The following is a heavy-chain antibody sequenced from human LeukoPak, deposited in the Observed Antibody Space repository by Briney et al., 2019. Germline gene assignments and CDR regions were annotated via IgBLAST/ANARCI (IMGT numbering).Heavy chain of an antibody. CDR2: INSGSSII. CDR3: ATVRSGGLDY. D-gene: IGHD4-17*01. J-gene: IGHJ4*02. Sequence: GGSLRLSCAASGFIFSSYSMSWVRQAPGKGLELISYINSGSSIIYYADSVKGRYTLSRDNAKNSLYLQMNSLRTEDTAVYYCATVRSGGLDYWGQGTLVTVS. V-gene: IGHV3-48*04. CDR1: GFIFSSYS.